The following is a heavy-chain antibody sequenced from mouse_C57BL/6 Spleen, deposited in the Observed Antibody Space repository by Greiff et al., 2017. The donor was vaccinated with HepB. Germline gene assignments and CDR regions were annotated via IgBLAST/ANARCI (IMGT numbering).Heavy chain of an antibody. CDR2: INPSNGGT. D-gene: IGHD2-3*01. Sequence: QVQLQQPGTELVKPGASVKLSCKASGYTFTSYWMHWVKQRPGQGLEWIGNINPSNGGTNYNEKFKSKATLTVDKSSSTAYMQLSSLTSEDSAVYYGARWDGYYWYFDVWGTGTTVTVSS. V-gene: IGHV1-53*01. J-gene: IGHJ1*03. CDR3: ARWDGYYWYFDV. CDR1: GYTFTSYW.